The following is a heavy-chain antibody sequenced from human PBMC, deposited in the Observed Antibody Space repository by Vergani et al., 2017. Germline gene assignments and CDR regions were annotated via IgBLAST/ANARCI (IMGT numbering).Heavy chain of an antibody. CDR2: ISAYNGNT. Sequence: QVQLVQSGAEVKKPGASVKVSCEGSGYTFRNYGISWVRQAPGQGLEWMGWISAYNGNTNYAQKPQGRVTMTTDTSTSTAYMELRSLRSDDTAVYYCARDPDIVVVPAAPYYYYYYGMDVWGQGTTVTVSS. J-gene: IGHJ6*02. D-gene: IGHD2-2*01. CDR3: ARDPDIVVVPAAPYYYYYYGMDV. V-gene: IGHV1-18*04. CDR1: GYTFRNYG.